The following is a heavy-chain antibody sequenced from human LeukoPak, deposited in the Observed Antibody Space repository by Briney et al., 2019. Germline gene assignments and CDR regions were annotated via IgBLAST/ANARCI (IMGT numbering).Heavy chain of an antibody. CDR3: ARARRFYGPYNWFDP. V-gene: IGHV4-59*12. CDR2: IYYSGST. J-gene: IGHJ5*02. CDR1: GGSISSYY. D-gene: IGHD2/OR15-2a*01. Sequence: PSETLSLTCTVSGGSISSYYWSWIRQPPGKGLEWIGYIYYSGSTNYNPSLKSRVTISVDTSKNQFSLKLSSVTAADTAVYYCARARRFYGPYNWFDPWGQGTLVTVSS.